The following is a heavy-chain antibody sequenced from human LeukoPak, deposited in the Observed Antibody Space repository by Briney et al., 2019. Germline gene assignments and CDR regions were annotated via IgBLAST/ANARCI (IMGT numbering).Heavy chain of an antibody. J-gene: IGHJ4*02. V-gene: IGHV3-30*04. CDR3: AKVRSRWLLPPIFDY. Sequence: PGRSLRLSCAASGFTFSSYAMHWVRQAPGKGLEWVAVISYDGSNKYYADSVKGRFTISRDNSKNSLYLQMNSLRAEDTALYYCAKVRSRWLLPPIFDYWGQGTLVTVSS. CDR1: GFTFSSYA. CDR2: ISYDGSNK. D-gene: IGHD3-22*01.